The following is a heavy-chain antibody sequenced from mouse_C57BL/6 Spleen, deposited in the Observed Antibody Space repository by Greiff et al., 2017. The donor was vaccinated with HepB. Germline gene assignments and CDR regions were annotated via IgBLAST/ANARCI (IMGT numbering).Heavy chain of an antibody. V-gene: IGHV1-85*01. CDR1: GYTFTSYD. D-gene: IGHD1-1*01. Sequence: VQLVESGPELVKPGASVKLSCKASGYTFTSYDINWVKQRPGQGLEWIGWIYPRDGSTKYNEKFKGKATLTVDTSSSTAYMELHSLTSEDSAVYFCARYGSSYNWYFDVWGPGTTVTVSS. J-gene: IGHJ1*01. CDR2: IYPRDGST. CDR3: ARYGSSYNWYFDV.